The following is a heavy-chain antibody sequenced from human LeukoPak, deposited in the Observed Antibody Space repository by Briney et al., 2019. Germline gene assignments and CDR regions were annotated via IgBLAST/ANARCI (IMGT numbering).Heavy chain of an antibody. CDR3: AGADSSSWYYYYYGMDV. CDR2: IGTAGDT. J-gene: IGHJ6*02. D-gene: IGHD6-13*01. CDR1: GFTFSSYD. Sequence: GGSLRLSCAASGFTFSSYDMHWVRQATGKGLEWVSAIGTAGDTYYPGSVKGRFTISRENAKNSLYLQMNSLRAEDTAVYYCAGADSSSWYYYYYGMDVWGQGTTVTVSS. V-gene: IGHV3-13*01.